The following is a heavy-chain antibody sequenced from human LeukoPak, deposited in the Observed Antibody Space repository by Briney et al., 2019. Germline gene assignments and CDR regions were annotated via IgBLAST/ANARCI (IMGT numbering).Heavy chain of an antibody. D-gene: IGHD3-3*01. CDR2: IHTSGST. Sequence: SETLSLTCTVYGGSISSYYWSWIRQPAGNRVLSMMSIHTSGSTNYNPSLQSRVTMSVDTSKNQFSLKLSCVTAADTAVYYCARAVGHLTIFPPGGWFDPWGQGTLVTVCS. CDR3: ARAVGHLTIFPPGGWFDP. J-gene: IGHJ5*02. CDR1: GGSISSYY. V-gene: IGHV4-4*07.